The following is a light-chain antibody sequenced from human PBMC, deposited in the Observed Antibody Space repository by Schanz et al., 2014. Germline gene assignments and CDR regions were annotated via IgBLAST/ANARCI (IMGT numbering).Light chain of an antibody. Sequence: DIQMTQSPSSVSASVGDRVTITCRASQGISSWVAWYQQKPGKAPELLIYAASSLESGVPSRFSGSGSGTDFTLTISSLQPEDFATYYCQKYDRAPWTFGQGTRVEIK. J-gene: IGKJ1*01. V-gene: IGKV1-12*02. CDR1: QGISSW. CDR2: AAS. CDR3: QKYDRAPWT.